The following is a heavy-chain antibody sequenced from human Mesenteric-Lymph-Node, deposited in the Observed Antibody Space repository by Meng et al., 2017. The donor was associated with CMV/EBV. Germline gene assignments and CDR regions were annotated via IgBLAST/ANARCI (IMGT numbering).Heavy chain of an antibody. CDR3: ARGDCSGGRCYYYNAMDV. Sequence: GESLKISCEASGYSFTSYWIAWVRQMPGKGLEWMGIIYPGDFDTKYSPSFQGQVTISADKSINTAYLQWSSLKASDTAIYYCARGDCSGGRCYYYNAMDVWGQGTTVTVSS. CDR2: IYPGDFDT. J-gene: IGHJ6*02. V-gene: IGHV5-51*01. CDR1: GYSFTSYW. D-gene: IGHD2-15*01.